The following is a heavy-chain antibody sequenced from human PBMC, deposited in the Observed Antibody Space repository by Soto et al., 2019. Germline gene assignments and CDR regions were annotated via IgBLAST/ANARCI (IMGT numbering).Heavy chain of an antibody. J-gene: IGHJ4*02. CDR2: ISSSGSTI. V-gene: IGHV3-11*01. CDR1: GFTFSDYY. D-gene: IGHD3-22*01. CDR3: ASDYYDSSGYYY. Sequence: GSLRLSCAASGFTFSDYYMSWIRQAPGKGLEWVSYISSSGSTIYYADSVKGRFTISRDNAKNSPYLQMHSLRAEDTAVYYCASDYYDSSGYYYWGQGTLVTVSS.